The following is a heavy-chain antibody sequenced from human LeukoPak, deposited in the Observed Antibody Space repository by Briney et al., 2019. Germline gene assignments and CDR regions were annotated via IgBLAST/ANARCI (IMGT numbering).Heavy chain of an antibody. CDR1: GFTVSSNY. Sequence: GGSLRLSCAASGFTVSSNYMSWVRQAPGKGLEWVSVTYSGGSTYYADSVKGRFTISRDNSKNTLYLQMNSLRAEDTAVYYCARDTNDGSLGYWGQGTLVTVSS. CDR3: ARDTNDGSLGY. CDR2: TYSGGST. V-gene: IGHV3-66*01. J-gene: IGHJ4*02. D-gene: IGHD1-1*01.